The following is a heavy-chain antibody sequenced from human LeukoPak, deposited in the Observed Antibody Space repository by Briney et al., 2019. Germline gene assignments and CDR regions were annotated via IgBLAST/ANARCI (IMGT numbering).Heavy chain of an antibody. Sequence: ASVKVSCKASGYSFTSNVISWVRQAPGQGLEWMGWISAYNGNTDYAQKLQGRVTMTTDTSTSTAYMELRSLRSDDTAVYYCARFGLGKHIEVAGIPFDIWGQGTMVTVSS. D-gene: IGHD6-19*01. V-gene: IGHV1-18*01. CDR3: ARFGLGKHIEVAGIPFDI. CDR1: GYSFTSNV. J-gene: IGHJ3*02. CDR2: ISAYNGNT.